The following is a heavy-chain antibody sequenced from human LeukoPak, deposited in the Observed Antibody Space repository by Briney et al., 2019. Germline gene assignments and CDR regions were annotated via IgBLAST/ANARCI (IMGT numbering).Heavy chain of an antibody. J-gene: IGHJ3*01. V-gene: IGHV4-4*07. CDR2: IYPNGHT. CDR1: GGSIDSDY. CDR3: ARQIGARAFDV. Sequence: PSETLSLTCAVSGGSIDSDYWSWIRQPAGKGLEWIGRIYPNGHTTYNPSLTSRVTMSADTSKMQFPLNLNSVTAADTALYYCARQIGARAFDVWGQGTVVTVSS. D-gene: IGHD3-16*01.